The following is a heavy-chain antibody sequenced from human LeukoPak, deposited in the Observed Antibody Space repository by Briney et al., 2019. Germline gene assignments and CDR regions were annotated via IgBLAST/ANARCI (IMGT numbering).Heavy chain of an antibody. CDR2: ISSSSSTI. Sequence: GGPLRLSCAASGFTFSSYSMNWVRQAPGKGLEWVSYISSSSSTIYYADSVKGRFTISRDNAKNSLYLQMNSLRAEDTAVYYCAKGDYHGSGSPRGYYFDYWGQGTLVTVSS. CDR1: GFTFSSYS. CDR3: AKGDYHGSGSPRGYYFDY. V-gene: IGHV3-48*01. J-gene: IGHJ4*02. D-gene: IGHD3-10*01.